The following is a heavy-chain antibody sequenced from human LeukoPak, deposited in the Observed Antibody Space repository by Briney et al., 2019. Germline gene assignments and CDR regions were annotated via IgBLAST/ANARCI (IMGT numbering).Heavy chain of an antibody. V-gene: IGHV3-30*18. D-gene: IGHD1-7*01. CDR1: GFTFSSYG. CDR3: AKDVYNWNFYFDY. J-gene: IGHJ4*02. CDR2: ISYDGSNK. Sequence: GRSLRLSCAASGFTFSSYGMHWVRQAPGKGLEWVAVISYDGSNKYYADSVKGRFTISRDNSKNTLYLQMNSLRAEDTAIFYCAKDVYNWNFYFDYWGQGTLVTVSS.